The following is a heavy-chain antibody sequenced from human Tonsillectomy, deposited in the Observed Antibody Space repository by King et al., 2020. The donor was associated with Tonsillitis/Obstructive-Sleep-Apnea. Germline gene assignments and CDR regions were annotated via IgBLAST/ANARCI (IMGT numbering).Heavy chain of an antibody. J-gene: IGHJ4*02. V-gene: IGHV3-9*01. CDR1: GFTFDDYA. CDR2: ISWNSGSI. CDR3: AKDISRDSSGSFDY. Sequence: EVQLVESGGGLVQPGRSLRLSCAASGFTFDDYAMHWVRQAPGKGLEWVSGISWNSGSIGYADSVKGRFTISRDNAKNSLYLQMNSLRAEDTALYYCAKDISRDSSGSFDYWGQGTLVTVSS. D-gene: IGHD3-22*01.